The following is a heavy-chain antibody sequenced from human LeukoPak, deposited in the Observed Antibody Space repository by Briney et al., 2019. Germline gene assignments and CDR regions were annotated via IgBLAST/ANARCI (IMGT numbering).Heavy chain of an antibody. CDR3: ARARGIVVAYFDY. V-gene: IGHV3-30-3*01. CDR1: GFTFSSIA. Sequence: PGQSLRLSCAASGFTFSSIAMHWVRQAPGKGLEWVAVISYDGSTSYYADSVKGRFTISRDNSKNTLYLQMNSLRAEDTAVYYCARARGIVVAYFDYWGQGTLVTVSS. J-gene: IGHJ4*02. CDR2: ISYDGSTS. D-gene: IGHD3-22*01.